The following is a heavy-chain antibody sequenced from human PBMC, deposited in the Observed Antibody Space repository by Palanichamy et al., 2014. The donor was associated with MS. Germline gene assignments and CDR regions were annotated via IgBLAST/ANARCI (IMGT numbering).Heavy chain of an antibody. CDR3: TRGDGYIEKADY. Sequence: QGLEWMGGIIPILGIANYAQKFQGRVTITADKSTSTAYMELSSLRSEDTAVYYCTRGDGYIEKADYWGQGTLVTVSS. CDR2: IIPILGIA. J-gene: IGHJ4*02. V-gene: IGHV1-69*10. D-gene: IGHD5-24*01.